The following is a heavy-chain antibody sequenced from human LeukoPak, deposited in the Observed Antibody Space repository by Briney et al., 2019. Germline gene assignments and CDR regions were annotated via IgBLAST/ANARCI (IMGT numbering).Heavy chain of an antibody. Sequence: GASVKVSCKASGGTFSSYAISWVRQAPGQGLEWMGGIIPIFGTANYAQKFQGRVTITTDESTSTAYMELSSLRSEDTAVYYCATPVDYDFWSGQGSYYYYMDVWGKGTTVTVSS. D-gene: IGHD3-3*01. J-gene: IGHJ6*03. CDR1: GGTFSSYA. CDR2: IIPIFGTA. CDR3: ATPVDYDFWSGQGSYYYYMDV. V-gene: IGHV1-69*05.